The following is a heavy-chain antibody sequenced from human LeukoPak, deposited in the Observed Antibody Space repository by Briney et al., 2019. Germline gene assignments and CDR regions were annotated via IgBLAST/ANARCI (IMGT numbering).Heavy chain of an antibody. V-gene: IGHV3-23*01. CDR2: IRGGGVNI. Sequence: GSLRLSCAASGFTFSSCAMSWVRQAPGKGLEWVSSIRGGGVNIQYAVSVKGRFTISRDNSNNTLHLQMNSLRVEDTAVYYCAKEFSGSGNYFNGVFDSWGQGALVTVSS. CDR1: GFTFSSCA. J-gene: IGHJ4*02. CDR3: AKEFSGSGNYFNGVFDS. D-gene: IGHD3-10*01.